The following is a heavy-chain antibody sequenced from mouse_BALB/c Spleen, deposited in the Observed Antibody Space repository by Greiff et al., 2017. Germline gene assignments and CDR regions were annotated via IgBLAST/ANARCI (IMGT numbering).Heavy chain of an antibody. V-gene: IGHV5-6-5*01. CDR3: ARTNYGNYGAMDY. D-gene: IGHD2-1*01. CDR2: ISSGGST. Sequence: EVMLVESGGGLVKPGGSLKLSCAASGFTFSSNAMSWVRQTPEKRLEGVASISSGGSTYYPDSVKGRFTISRDNARNILYLQMSSLRSEDTAMYYCARTNYGNYGAMDYLGQGTSVTVSS. J-gene: IGHJ4*01. CDR1: GFTFSSNA.